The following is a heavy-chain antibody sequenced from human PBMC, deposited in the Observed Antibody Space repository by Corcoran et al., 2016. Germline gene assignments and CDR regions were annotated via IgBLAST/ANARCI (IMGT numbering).Heavy chain of an antibody. CDR1: GFTVSGYW. CDR3: ARALAHCSGGNCD. CDR2: ISTDGSTI. J-gene: IGHJ4*02. Sequence: EVQMVESGGGLVQPGGSLRLSCAASGFTVSGYWMHWVRQAPGKGLEWVSYISTDGSTIKYADSVKGRFTISRDNAKNTLYLQMNSLRAEETAVYYCARALAHCSGGNCDWGQGTLVTVSS. D-gene: IGHD2-15*01. V-gene: IGHV3-74*01.